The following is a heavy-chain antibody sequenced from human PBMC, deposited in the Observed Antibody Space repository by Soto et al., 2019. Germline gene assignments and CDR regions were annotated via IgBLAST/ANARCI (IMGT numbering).Heavy chain of an antibody. J-gene: IGHJ6*02. V-gene: IGHV5-10-1*01. D-gene: IGHD3-22*01. CDR1: GYSFTSYW. CDR3: ATLTEYYYDSSGAGGSYYYYGMEV. CDR2: IDPSDSYT. Sequence: GESLKISCKGSGYSFTSYWISWVRQMPGKGLEWMGRIDPSDSYTNYSTSFQGHVTISADKSISTAYLQWSSLKASDTAMYYCATLTEYYYDSSGAGGSYYYYGMEVWRQGTTVTVSS.